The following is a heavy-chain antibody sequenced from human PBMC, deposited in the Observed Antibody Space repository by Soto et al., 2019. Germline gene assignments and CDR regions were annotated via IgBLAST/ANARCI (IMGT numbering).Heavy chain of an antibody. CDR2: IYYSGST. D-gene: IGHD3-16*02. CDR3: ARHPIADYYGMDV. CDR1: GGSISSYY. J-gene: IGHJ6*02. V-gene: IGHV4-59*08. Sequence: PSETLSLTCTVSGGSISSYYWSWIRQPPGKGLEWIGYIYYSGSTNYNPSLKSRVTISVDTSKNQFSLKLSSVTAADTAVYYCARHPIADYYGMDVWGQGTTVTVSS.